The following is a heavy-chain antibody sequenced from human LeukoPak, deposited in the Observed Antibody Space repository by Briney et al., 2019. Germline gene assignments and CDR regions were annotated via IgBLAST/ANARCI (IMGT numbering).Heavy chain of an antibody. CDR2: ISSSSTYI. Sequence: GGSLRLSCAASGFTFSSYSMNWVRQAPGKGLEWVSSISSSSTYIYYADSVKGRFTVSRDNAKNSLYLRMNSLRAEDTAVYFCASQYTSSRIFDDWGQGTLVTVSS. V-gene: IGHV3-21*01. J-gene: IGHJ4*02. CDR1: GFTFSSYS. CDR3: ASQYTSSRIFDD. D-gene: IGHD6-13*01.